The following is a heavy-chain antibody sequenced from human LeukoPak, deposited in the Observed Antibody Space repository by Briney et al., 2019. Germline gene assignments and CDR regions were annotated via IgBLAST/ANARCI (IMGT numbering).Heavy chain of an antibody. CDR1: GGSFSGYY. J-gene: IGHJ5*02. Sequence: NPSETLSLTCAVYGGSFSGYYWSCIRQPPGKGLEWIGEINHSGSTNYNPSLKSRVTISVDTSKNQFSLKLSSVTAADTAVYYRARETSSWYDCRLNWFDPWGQGTLVTVPS. V-gene: IGHV4-34*01. CDR2: INHSGST. D-gene: IGHD6-13*01. CDR3: ARETSSWYDCRLNWFDP.